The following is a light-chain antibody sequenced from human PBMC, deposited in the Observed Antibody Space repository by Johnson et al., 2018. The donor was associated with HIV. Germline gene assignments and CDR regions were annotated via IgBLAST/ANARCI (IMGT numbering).Light chain of an antibody. V-gene: IGLV1-51*02. CDR1: SSNIGSNY. J-gene: IGLJ1*01. CDR3: GTWDTRRNAYV. CDR2: END. Sequence: QSVLTQPPSASGTPGQRVTISCSGSSSNIGSNYVSWYQQFPGTAPKLLIYENDKRPSGIPDRFSGSKSATSATLGITGLQTRDEADYYCGTWDTRRNAYVFGTGTKVTVL.